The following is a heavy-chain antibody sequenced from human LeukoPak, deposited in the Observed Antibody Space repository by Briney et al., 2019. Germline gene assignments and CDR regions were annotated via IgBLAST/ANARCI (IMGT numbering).Heavy chain of an antibody. Sequence: PSETLSLTCTVSGGSLSSGSYYWGSVRPPPGKGLEWVGSISHSGSTFYTPSLKSRVTISVDSSSSPFSLELSSLSAADTAVYYSARVTTVIPYNWFDGCGQGTLVSASS. CDR1: GGSLSSGSYY. CDR2: ISHSGST. D-gene: IGHD4-11*01. CDR3: ARVTTVIPYNWFDG. J-gene: IGHJ5*02. V-gene: IGHV4-39*07.